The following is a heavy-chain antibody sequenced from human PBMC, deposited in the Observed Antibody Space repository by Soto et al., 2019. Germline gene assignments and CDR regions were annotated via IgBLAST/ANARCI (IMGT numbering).Heavy chain of an antibody. CDR3: ARVTDY. V-gene: IGHV4-34*01. Sequence: SETLSLTCADYGGSFSGYSWGWIRQPPGKGLEWIGEINHSGSTNYNPSLKSRVTISIDTSKNQFSLNLDSVTAADTAAYYCARVTDYWGQGTRVTVSS. CDR1: GGSFSGYS. J-gene: IGHJ4*02. CDR2: INHSGST.